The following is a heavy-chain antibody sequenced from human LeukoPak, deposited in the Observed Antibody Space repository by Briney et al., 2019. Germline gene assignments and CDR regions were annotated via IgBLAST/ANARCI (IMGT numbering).Heavy chain of an antibody. J-gene: IGHJ4*02. CDR2: IYPGDSDT. V-gene: IGHV5-51*01. Sequence: GESLKISRRGSGYSFTSYWIGWVRQMPGKGLEWMGIIYPGDSDTRYSPSFQGQVTISADKSISTAYLQWSSLKASDPAMYDCARLLYYGDYEDYFDYWGQGTLVTVSS. CDR1: GYSFTSYW. D-gene: IGHD4-17*01. CDR3: ARLLYYGDYEDYFDY.